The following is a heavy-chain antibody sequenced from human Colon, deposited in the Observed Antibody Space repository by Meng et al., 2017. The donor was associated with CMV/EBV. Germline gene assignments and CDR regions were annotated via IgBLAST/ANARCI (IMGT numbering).Heavy chain of an antibody. D-gene: IGHD4-11*01. Sequence: ASAMVSCKGSGYTFTSYYMHWLRQAPGQGLEWMGKINPSGGSTSYAQKFQGRVTMTRDTSTSTVYMELSSLRSEDTAVYYCARSYYSNYAFDHWGQGALVTVSS. J-gene: IGHJ4*02. CDR1: GYTFTSYY. CDR3: ARSYYSNYAFDH. V-gene: IGHV1-46*01. CDR2: INPSGGST.